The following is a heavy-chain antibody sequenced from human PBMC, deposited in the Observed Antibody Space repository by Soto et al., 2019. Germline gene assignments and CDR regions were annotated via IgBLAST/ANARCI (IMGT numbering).Heavy chain of an antibody. CDR2: IYYSGST. CDR1: GGSVSSSSYY. J-gene: IGHJ4*02. D-gene: IGHD6-13*01. V-gene: IGHV4-39*07. CDR3: ARGQAAACTVGKNYAY. Sequence: SETLSLTCTVSGGSVSSSSYYWGWVRQPPGKGLEWIGSIYYSGSTNYNPSLKSRVTISVDTSKNQFSLKLSSVTAADTAVYYCARGQAAACTVGKNYAYWGQGTLGTVSS.